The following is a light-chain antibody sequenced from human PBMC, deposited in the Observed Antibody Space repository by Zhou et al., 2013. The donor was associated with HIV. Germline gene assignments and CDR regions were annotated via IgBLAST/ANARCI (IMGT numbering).Light chain of an antibody. CDR3: QNFDRAPRT. V-gene: IGKV1-27*01. CDR2: DAS. CDR1: RGIGHF. Sequence: IQMTQSPSSLSASAGDKVTITCRASRGIGHFLAWYQQRPGRAPKLLIYDASSLHSGVPSRFSGSGSGTDFTLTISGLQPEDVATYYCQNFDRAPRTFGQGTRVEV. J-gene: IGKJ1*01.